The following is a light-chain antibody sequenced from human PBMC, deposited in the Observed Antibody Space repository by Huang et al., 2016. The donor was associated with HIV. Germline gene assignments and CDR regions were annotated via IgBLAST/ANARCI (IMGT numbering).Light chain of an antibody. CDR3: QQYDKWPPGLT. V-gene: IGKV3D-15*01. J-gene: IGKJ4*01. Sequence: EIKMTQSPATLSVAPGGRVTLPCRARQNVRNNLAWYQQKTGQAPRLRLYDTSTRASGSPARVSGSGSGTEFTLTISGLQSEDFAIYYCQQYDKWPPGLTFGGGTKVEI. CDR1: QNVRNN. CDR2: DTS.